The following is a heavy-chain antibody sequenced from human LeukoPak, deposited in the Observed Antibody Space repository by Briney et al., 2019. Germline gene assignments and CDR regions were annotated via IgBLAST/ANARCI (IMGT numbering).Heavy chain of an antibody. J-gene: IGHJ4*02. D-gene: IGHD5-18*01. CDR3: ARHDTAMVTYLNY. V-gene: IGHV4-39*01. CDR2: IYYSGST. CDR1: GRSISSSRYY. Sequence: SETLSLTCTVSGRSISSSRYYWGRIRQPPGKGLEWIGSIYYSGSTYYNPSLKSRVTISVDTSKNQFSLKLSSVTAADTAVYYCARHDTAMVTYLNYWGQGTLVTVSS.